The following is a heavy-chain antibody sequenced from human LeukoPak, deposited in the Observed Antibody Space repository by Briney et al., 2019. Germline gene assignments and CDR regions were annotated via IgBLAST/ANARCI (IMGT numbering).Heavy chain of an antibody. CDR2: MNPSRGHT. V-gene: IGHV1-8*01. Sequence: ASVKVSFKASGYTFTSCDINWVRQAAGRGLEWMGWMNPSRGHTGYAQKFQGRVTRTRNTSISTAYLELSSLRSEDTAVYYCARGLKSRGRPITIFGVVISNWFDPWGQGTLVTVSS. CDR1: GYTFTSCD. J-gene: IGHJ5*02. CDR3: ARGLKSRGRPITIFGVVISNWFDP. D-gene: IGHD3-3*01.